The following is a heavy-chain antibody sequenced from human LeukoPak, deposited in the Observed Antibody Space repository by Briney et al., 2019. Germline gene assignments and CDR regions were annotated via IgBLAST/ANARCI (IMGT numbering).Heavy chain of an antibody. Sequence: ASVKVSCKASGYTFTSYGISWVRQAPGQGLEWMGWISAYNGNTNYAQKLQGRVTMTTDTSTSTAYMELRSLRSDDTAVYYCARRMAPPYYYDSSGYYSGWGQGTLVTVSS. CDR1: GYTFTSYG. D-gene: IGHD3-22*01. V-gene: IGHV1-18*01. CDR2: ISAYNGNT. CDR3: ARRMAPPYYYDSSGYYSG. J-gene: IGHJ4*02.